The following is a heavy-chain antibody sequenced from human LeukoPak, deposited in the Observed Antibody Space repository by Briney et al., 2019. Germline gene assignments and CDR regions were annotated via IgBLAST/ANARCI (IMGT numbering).Heavy chain of an antibody. CDR1: GFTFNNYN. J-gene: IGHJ5*02. CDR2: ITSSGTYI. Sequence: GGSLRLSCAASGFTFNNYNMNWVRQAPGKALEWVSSITSSGTYIFYADSVKGRFTISRDNAKNSLYLQMNSLGPEDTAVYYCARDDSGPWGQGTLVTVSS. D-gene: IGHD6-25*01. V-gene: IGHV3-21*01. CDR3: ARDDSGP.